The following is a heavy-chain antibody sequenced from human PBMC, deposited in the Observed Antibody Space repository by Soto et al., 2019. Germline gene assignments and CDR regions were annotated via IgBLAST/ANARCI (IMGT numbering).Heavy chain of an antibody. CDR2: ISSDGSSI. J-gene: IGHJ4*02. D-gene: IGHD3-22*01. CDR3: ARDPYYYDNSGYYPKAY. CDR1: GFTFSNYN. V-gene: IGHV3-48*02. Sequence: EVQLVESGGGLVQPGGSLRLSCAASGFTFSNYNMNWVRQAPGEGLEWVSFISSDGSSIRYADSVKGRFTISRDNAKNSLYLQMNSLRDEDTAVYYCARDPYYYDNSGYYPKAYWGQGTLVTVSS.